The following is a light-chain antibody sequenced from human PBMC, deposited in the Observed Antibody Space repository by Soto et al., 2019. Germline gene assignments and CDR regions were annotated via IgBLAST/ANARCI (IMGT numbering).Light chain of an antibody. CDR3: AAWDDSLNGLYV. CDR2: SNH. Sequence: QPVLTQPPSASGTPGQRVTISCSASSGSLSVDWYQHLPGTAPKLLIQSNHQRPSGVPDRFSGSKSGTSASLAISGLQSEDDADYYCAAWDDSLNGLYVFGTGTQLTVL. J-gene: IGLJ1*01. V-gene: IGLV1-44*01. CDR1: SGSLS.